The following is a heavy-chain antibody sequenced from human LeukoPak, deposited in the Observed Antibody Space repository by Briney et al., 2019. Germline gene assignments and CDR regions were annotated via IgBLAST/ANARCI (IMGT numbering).Heavy chain of an antibody. CDR1: GFTFSSYG. Sequence: GGSLRLSCAASGFTFSSYGMHWVRQAPGKGLEWVAVISYDGSKKYYADSVKGRLTISRDNSKNTLYLQMNSLRAEDTAVYYCAKDFDSSGYYTNYFDYWGQGTLVTVSS. CDR2: ISYDGSKK. V-gene: IGHV3-30*18. CDR3: AKDFDSSGYYTNYFDY. J-gene: IGHJ4*02. D-gene: IGHD3-22*01.